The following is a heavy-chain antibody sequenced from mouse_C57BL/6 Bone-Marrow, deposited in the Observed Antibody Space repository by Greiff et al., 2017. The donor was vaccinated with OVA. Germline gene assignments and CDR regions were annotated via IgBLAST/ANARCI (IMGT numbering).Heavy chain of an antibody. V-gene: IGHV5-16*01. CDR3: AREVPTVVGAMDY. D-gene: IGHD1-1*01. Sequence: VQLKESEGGLVQPGSSMKLSCTASGFTFSDYYMAWVRQVPEKGLEWVANINYDGSSTYYLDSLKSRFIISRDNAKNILYLQMSSLKSEDTATYYCAREVPTVVGAMDYWGQGTSVTVSS. J-gene: IGHJ4*01. CDR1: GFTFSDYY. CDR2: INYDGSST.